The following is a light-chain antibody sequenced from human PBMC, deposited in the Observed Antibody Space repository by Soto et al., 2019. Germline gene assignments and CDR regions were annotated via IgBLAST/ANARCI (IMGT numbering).Light chain of an antibody. CDR2: GAS. V-gene: IGKV3-15*01. CDR3: QQYNNWPRT. J-gene: IGKJ1*01. CDR1: QSVDSN. Sequence: VMTQSPAILPVSPGDKPTLSSRATQSVDSNLAWYQQKPGQAPRLLISGASTRATAIPARFSGSGSGTEFTLTISSLQSEDFAVYYCQQYNNWPRTFGQGTKVDSK.